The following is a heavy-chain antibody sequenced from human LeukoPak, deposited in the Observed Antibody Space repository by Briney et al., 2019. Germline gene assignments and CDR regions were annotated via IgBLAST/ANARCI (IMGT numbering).Heavy chain of an antibody. D-gene: IGHD2-2*01. CDR3: AKDLCSGTNCYAGKRLDY. J-gene: IGHJ4*02. CDR1: GFTFSSYG. V-gene: IGHV3-30*18. CDR2: ISYDGGNK. Sequence: GGSLRLSCAASGFTFSSYGMHWVRQAPGKGLAWVAVISYDGGNKNYADSVKGRFTISRDNSKNTLYLQMNSLRAEDTAVYYCAKDLCSGTNCYAGKRLDYWGQGTLVTVSS.